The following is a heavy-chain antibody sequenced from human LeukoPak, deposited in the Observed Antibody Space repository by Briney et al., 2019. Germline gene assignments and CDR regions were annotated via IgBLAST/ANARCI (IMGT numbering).Heavy chain of an antibody. CDR2: INHSGGT. D-gene: IGHD2-8*01. J-gene: IGHJ4*02. CDR1: GGSFSGYY. Sequence: SETLSLTCAVYGGSFSGYYWSWIRQPPGKGLEWIGEINHSGGTNYNPSLKSRVTISVDTSKNQFSLKLSSVTAADTAVYYCARKVYAASLDYWGQGTLVTVSS. V-gene: IGHV4-34*01. CDR3: ARKVYAASLDY.